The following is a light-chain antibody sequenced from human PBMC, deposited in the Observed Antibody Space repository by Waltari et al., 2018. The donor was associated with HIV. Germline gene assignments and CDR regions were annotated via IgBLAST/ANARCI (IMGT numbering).Light chain of an antibody. V-gene: IGLV2-8*01. CDR1: SSDVGDYNY. J-gene: IGLJ3*02. CDR2: EVN. Sequence: QSALTQPPSASGSPGQSVTISCTGISSDVGDYNYASWYQQHPGKAPQLMIYEVNKRPSGISDRFSGSKSGNTASLTFSGLQTEDEADYYCSSYVGSNRVFGGGTKLTVL. CDR3: SSYVGSNRV.